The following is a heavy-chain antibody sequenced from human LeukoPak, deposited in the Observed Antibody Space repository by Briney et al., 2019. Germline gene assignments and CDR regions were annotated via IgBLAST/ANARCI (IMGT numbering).Heavy chain of an antibody. V-gene: IGHV3-11*06. Sequence: GGSPRLSCAASGFTFSDYYMSWIRQAPGKGLEWVSYISSSSSYIYYADSVKGRFTISRDNAKNSLYLQMNSLRAEDTAVYYCARAGSSSWYYFDYWGQGTLVTVSS. CDR3: ARAGSSSWYYFDY. CDR1: GFTFSDYY. CDR2: ISSSSSYI. J-gene: IGHJ4*02. D-gene: IGHD6-13*01.